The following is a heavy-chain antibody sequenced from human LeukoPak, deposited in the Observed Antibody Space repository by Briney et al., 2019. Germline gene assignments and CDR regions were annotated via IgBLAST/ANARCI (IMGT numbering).Heavy chain of an antibody. CDR1: GFAFGSYA. CDR3: AKDYYYDSSGYTFDY. CDR2: ISSSGGNT. V-gene: IGHV3-23*01. J-gene: IGHJ4*02. Sequence: PGGSLRLSCAASGFAFGSYAMSWVRQAPGKGLAWVSTISSSGGNTYYADSVEGRFTISRDNPKNTLFLQMNSLRAEDTAVYYCAKDYYYDSSGYTFDYWGQGTLVTVSS. D-gene: IGHD3-22*01.